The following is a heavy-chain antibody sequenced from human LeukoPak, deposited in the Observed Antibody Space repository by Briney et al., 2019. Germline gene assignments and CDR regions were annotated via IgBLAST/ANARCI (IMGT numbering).Heavy chain of an antibody. CDR3: ARDHELRTFDY. CDR1: GYTFTSNG. V-gene: IGHV1-69*13. Sequence: GASVKVSCKASGYTFTSNGMSWVRQAPGQGLEWMGGIIPIFGTANYAQKFQGRVTITADESTSTAYMELSSLRSEDTAVYYCARDHELRTFDYWGQGTLVTVSS. D-gene: IGHD1-26*01. J-gene: IGHJ4*02. CDR2: IIPIFGTA.